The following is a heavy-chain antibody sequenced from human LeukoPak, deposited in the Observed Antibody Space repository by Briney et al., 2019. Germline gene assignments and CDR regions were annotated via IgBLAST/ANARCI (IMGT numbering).Heavy chain of an antibody. CDR3: ARVQYYDSSGYQMRSDSARDY. CDR1: GFTFSSYS. J-gene: IGHJ4*02. CDR2: ISSSSSYI. D-gene: IGHD3-22*01. V-gene: IGHV3-21*01. Sequence: RGSPRLSCAASGFTFSSYSMNWVCQAPGKGLEWVSSISSSSSYIYYADSAKGRFTITRDNTKNSLYLQMNSLRAEDTAVYYCARVQYYDSSGYQMRSDSARDYWGQGTLVTVSS.